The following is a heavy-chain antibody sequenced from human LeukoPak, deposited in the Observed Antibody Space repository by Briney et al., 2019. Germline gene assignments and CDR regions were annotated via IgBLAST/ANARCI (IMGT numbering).Heavy chain of an antibody. J-gene: IGHJ4*02. V-gene: IGHV3-11*01. CDR1: GFTFSDYY. CDR3: ARYQVSHRIVVYLFDY. Sequence: GGSLRLSCAASGFTFSDYYMSWIRQAPGKGLEWVSYISSSGSTIYYADSVKGRFTISRDNAKNSLYLQMNSLRAEDTAVYYCARYQVSHRIVVYLFDYGGKEPLVPVSS. CDR2: ISSSGSTI. D-gene: IGHD2-15*01.